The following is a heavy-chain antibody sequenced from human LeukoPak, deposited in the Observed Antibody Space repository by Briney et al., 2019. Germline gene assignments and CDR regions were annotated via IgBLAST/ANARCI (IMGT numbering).Heavy chain of an antibody. V-gene: IGHV3-23*01. D-gene: IGHD3-22*01. CDR2: FSGSGGRP. CDR1: GFTFSRYG. J-gene: IGHJ3*02. Sequence: GGSLRLSCAASGFTFSRYGLRWGRQAPGKGLGGGSGFSGSGGRPYYADSVKGRFTISRDNSKNTLYLQMNSLRAEDTAVYYCAKVSTRTYYYDSSGARDAFDIWGQGTMVTVSS. CDR3: AKVSTRTYYYDSSGARDAFDI.